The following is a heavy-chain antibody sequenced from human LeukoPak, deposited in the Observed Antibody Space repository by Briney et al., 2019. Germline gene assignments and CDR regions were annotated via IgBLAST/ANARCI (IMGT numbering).Heavy chain of an antibody. J-gene: IGHJ4*02. V-gene: IGHV4-34*01. Sequence: PSETLSLTCAVYGGSFSGYYWSWIRQPPGKGLEWIGEINHSGSTNYNPSLKSRVTISVDTSKNQFSLKLSSVTAADTAVYYCARHRGKAYYYDSSGYYNDYWGQGTLVTVSS. D-gene: IGHD3-22*01. CDR2: INHSGST. CDR1: GGSFSGYY. CDR3: ARHRGKAYYYDSSGYYNDY.